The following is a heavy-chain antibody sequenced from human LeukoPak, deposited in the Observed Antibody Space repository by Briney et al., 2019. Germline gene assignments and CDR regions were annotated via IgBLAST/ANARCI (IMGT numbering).Heavy chain of an antibody. CDR2: IYHSGST. Sequence: SETLSLTCTVSGYSISSGDYWGWIRQPPGKGLEWIGSIYHSGSTYYNPSLKSRVTISVDTSKNQFSLKLSSVTAADTAVYYCASISGGLTGGYNSYYYYYMDVWGKGTTVTVSS. CDR3: ASISGGLTGGYNSYYYYYMDV. CDR1: GYSISSGDY. J-gene: IGHJ6*03. V-gene: IGHV4-38-2*02. D-gene: IGHD5-24*01.